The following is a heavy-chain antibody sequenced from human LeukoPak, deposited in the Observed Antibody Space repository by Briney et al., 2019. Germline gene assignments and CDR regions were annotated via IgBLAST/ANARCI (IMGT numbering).Heavy chain of an antibody. CDR1: GFTVSSNY. CDR2: INTDGST. V-gene: IGHV3-74*01. J-gene: IGHJ3*02. Sequence: GGSLRLSCAASGFTVSSNYMSWVRQAPGKGLVWVSRINTDGSTVYADSVRGRFTISRDNAKNTLYLQMNSLRVEDTAVYYCASFRSTDIWGQGTTVTVSP. CDR3: ASFRSTDI. D-gene: IGHD3-16*02.